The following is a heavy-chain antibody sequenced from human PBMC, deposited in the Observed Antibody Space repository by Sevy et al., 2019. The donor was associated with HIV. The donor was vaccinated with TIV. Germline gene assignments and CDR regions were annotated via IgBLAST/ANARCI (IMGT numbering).Heavy chain of an antibody. CDR2: IYTSRST. CDR1: GGSLSSSSYY. V-gene: IGHV4-61*02. CDR3: AGRIAVAAFDY. Sequence: SETLSLTRSVSGGSLSSSSYYWNWIRQPAGRGLEWIGRIYTSRSTNYNPSLKSRVTMSVDTSKNQFSLKLSSVTAADTAVYYCAGRIAVAAFDYWGQGNLVTVSS. J-gene: IGHJ4*02. D-gene: IGHD6-19*01.